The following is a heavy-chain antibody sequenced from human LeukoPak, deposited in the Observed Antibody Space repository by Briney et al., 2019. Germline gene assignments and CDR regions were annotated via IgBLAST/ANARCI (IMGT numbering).Heavy chain of an antibody. D-gene: IGHD1-26*01. Sequence: PGGSLGLSCAASGLTFNKYSMNWVRQAPGKGLEWVSYISSSSSTIYYADSVKGRFTISRDNAKNSLYLQMNSLRDEDTAVYYCARDPQTIVGATNHFDYWGQGTLVTVSS. CDR3: ARDPQTIVGATNHFDY. V-gene: IGHV3-48*02. J-gene: IGHJ4*02. CDR2: ISSSSSTI. CDR1: GLTFNKYS.